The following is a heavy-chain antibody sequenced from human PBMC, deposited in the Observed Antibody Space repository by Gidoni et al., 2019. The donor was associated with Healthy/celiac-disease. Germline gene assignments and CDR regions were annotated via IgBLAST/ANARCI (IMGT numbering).Heavy chain of an antibody. Sequence: QVQLVESGGGGVQHGRSLRLSCAASGFTFSRYGMHWVRQAPGKGLEWVAVISYDGSNKYYADSVKGRFTISRDNSKNTLYLQMTSLRAEDTAVYYCAKVPAYYYDSSGYYDAFDIWGQGTMVTVSS. V-gene: IGHV3-30*18. CDR3: AKVPAYYYDSSGYYDAFDI. D-gene: IGHD3-22*01. CDR2: ISYDGSNK. CDR1: GFTFSRYG. J-gene: IGHJ3*02.